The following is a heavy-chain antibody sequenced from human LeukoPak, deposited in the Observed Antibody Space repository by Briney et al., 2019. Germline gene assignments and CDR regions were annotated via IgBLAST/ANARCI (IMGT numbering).Heavy chain of an antibody. D-gene: IGHD7-27*01. Sequence: GGSLRLSCAASGFIFSSHAMSWVRQAPGKGLEWVSAISGSGGSTYYADSVKGRFTISRDNSKHTLYRQISSLRAEDTAVYYCAKDLGDWFDPWGQGTLVTVSS. CDR3: AKDLGDWFDP. CDR2: ISGSGGST. J-gene: IGHJ5*02. V-gene: IGHV3-23*01. CDR1: GFIFSSHA.